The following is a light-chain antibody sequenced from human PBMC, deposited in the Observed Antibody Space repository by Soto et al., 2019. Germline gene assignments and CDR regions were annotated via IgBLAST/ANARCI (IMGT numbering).Light chain of an antibody. V-gene: IGKV1-8*01. CDR1: QGISSY. J-gene: IGKJ1*01. CDR3: QQYYSYPRT. CDR2: AAY. Sequence: AIRMTQSPSSLSASTGDRVTITCRASQGISSYLAWYQQKPGKAPKLLIYAAYNLQSGVPSRFSGSGSGTDFTLTISCLQSEELATYYCQQYYSYPRTFGQGTKVEIK.